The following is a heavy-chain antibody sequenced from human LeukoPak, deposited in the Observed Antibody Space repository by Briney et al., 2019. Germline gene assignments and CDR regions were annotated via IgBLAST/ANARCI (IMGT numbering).Heavy chain of an antibody. D-gene: IGHD3-3*01. CDR1: GFSLSTYF. CDR3: AREASGYYHDFDS. J-gene: IGHJ4*02. Sequence: GGSLRLSCEASGFSLSTYFISWIRQAPGKGLEWVSYITNSGRSTKYADAVKGRFTISRDNTKQSVYLEMTDLRAEDTAVYYRAREASGYYHDFDSWGQGTLVTVSS. V-gene: IGHV3-11*04. CDR2: ITNSGRST.